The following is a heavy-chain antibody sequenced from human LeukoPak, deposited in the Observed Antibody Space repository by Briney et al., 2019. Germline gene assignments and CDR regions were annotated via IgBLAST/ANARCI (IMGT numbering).Heavy chain of an antibody. D-gene: IGHD2-15*01. V-gene: IGHV4-34*01. Sequence: SETLSLTCAVYGGSFSGYYWSWIRQPPGKGLEWIGEINHSGSINYNPSLKSRVTISVDTSKNQFSLKLSSVTAADTAVYYCARGGFFGFDPWGQGTLVTVSS. CDR3: ARGGFFGFDP. CDR1: GGSFSGYY. CDR2: INHSGSI. J-gene: IGHJ5*02.